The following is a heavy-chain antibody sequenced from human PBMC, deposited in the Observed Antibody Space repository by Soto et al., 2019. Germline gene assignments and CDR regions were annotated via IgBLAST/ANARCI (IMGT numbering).Heavy chain of an antibody. CDR2: IYYSGST. D-gene: IGHD3-10*01. CDR3: ARVQRLTMVRGVILWFDP. V-gene: IGHV4-59*12. J-gene: IGHJ5*02. CDR1: GGSISSYY. Sequence: SETLSLTCTVSGGSISSYYWSWIRQPPGKGLEWIGYIYYSGSTNYNPSLKSRVTISVDTSKNQFSLKLSSVTAADTAVYYCARVQRLTMVRGVILWFDPWGQGTLVTVS.